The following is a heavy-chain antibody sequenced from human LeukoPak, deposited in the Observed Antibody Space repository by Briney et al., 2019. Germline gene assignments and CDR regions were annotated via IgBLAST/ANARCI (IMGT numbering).Heavy chain of an antibody. D-gene: IGHD3-22*01. Sequence: GGSLRLSCAASGFTFDDYAMHWVRQAPGKGLEWVSGISWNSGRIGYADSVKGRFTISRDNAKNSLYLQMNSLRAEDTAVYYCARGPGSSGGAYVGDYWGHGTLVTVSS. CDR2: ISWNSGRI. CDR3: ARGPGSSGGAYVGDY. V-gene: IGHV3-9*01. J-gene: IGHJ4*01. CDR1: GFTFDDYA.